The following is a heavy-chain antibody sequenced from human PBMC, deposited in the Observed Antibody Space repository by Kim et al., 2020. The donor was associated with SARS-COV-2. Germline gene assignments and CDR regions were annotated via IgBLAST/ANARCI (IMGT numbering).Heavy chain of an antibody. CDR2: IRPYNGDT. J-gene: IGHJ4*02. D-gene: IGHD3-22*01. CDR3: ATSSGYSHNDY. Sequence: ASVKVSCEASGSTLSSYSISWVRQAPGQGLEWMGWIRPYNGDTNYAQNFQGRVTMTTDTSTNTAYMELRSLKSDDTAVYYCATSSGYSHNDYWGQGTLVT. CDR1: GSTLSSYS. V-gene: IGHV1-18*04.